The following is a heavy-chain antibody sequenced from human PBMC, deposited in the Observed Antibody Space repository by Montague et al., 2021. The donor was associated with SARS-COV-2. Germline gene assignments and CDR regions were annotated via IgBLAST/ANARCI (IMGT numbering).Heavy chain of an antibody. CDR1: GGSFSNYY. Sequence: SETLSLTCAISGGSFSNYYWSWIRQPPRKGLEWIGEDNQSGTTIYNPSVKSGVTISEDTPKNQFYLRLNSVTAADTAVYYCARGRQPVVVPGAGPAGRAFDIWGQGTMVTVSS. V-gene: IGHV4-34*01. CDR2: DNQSGTT. J-gene: IGHJ3*02. D-gene: IGHD2-2*01. CDR3: ARGRQPVVVPGAGPAGRAFDI.